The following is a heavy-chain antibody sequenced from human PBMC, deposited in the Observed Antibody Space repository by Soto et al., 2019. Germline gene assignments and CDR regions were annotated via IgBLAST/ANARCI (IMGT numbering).Heavy chain of an antibody. CDR1: GGSISSSSYY. V-gene: IGHV4-39*01. CDR3: ARHTPAISISDH. D-gene: IGHD2-15*01. Sequence: QLQLQESGPGLVKPSETLSLTCTVSGGSISSSSYYWGWIRQPPGKGLEWIGSIYYSGSTYYNPSHKSRVTISVDTSENQFSLKLSSVTAADTAVYYCARHTPAISISDHWGQGTLVTVSS. J-gene: IGHJ4*02. CDR2: IYYSGST.